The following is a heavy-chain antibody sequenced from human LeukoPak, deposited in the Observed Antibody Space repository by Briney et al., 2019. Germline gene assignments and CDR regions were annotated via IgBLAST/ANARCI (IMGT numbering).Heavy chain of an antibody. Sequence: SETLSLTCTVSGGSISSSSYYWGWIRQPPGKGLEWIGSIYYSGSTYYNPSLKSRVTISVDTSKNQFSLKLSSVTAADTAVYYCARLGGQKAVAGRPSRPGTTNYYYYYYMDVWGKGTTVTISS. CDR2: IYYSGST. J-gene: IGHJ6*03. CDR3: ARLGGQKAVAGRPSRPGTTNYYYYYYMDV. CDR1: GGSISSSSYY. D-gene: IGHD6-19*01. V-gene: IGHV4-39*07.